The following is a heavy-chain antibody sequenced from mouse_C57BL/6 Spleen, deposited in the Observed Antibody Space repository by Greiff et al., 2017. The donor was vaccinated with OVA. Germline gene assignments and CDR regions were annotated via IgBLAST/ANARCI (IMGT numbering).Heavy chain of an antibody. V-gene: IGHV1-72*01. CDR1: GYTFTSYW. CDR2: IDPNSGGT. J-gene: IGHJ2*01. D-gene: IGHD2-3*01. Sequence: QVQLKQPGAELVKPGASVKLSCKASGYTFTSYWMHWVKQRPGRGLEWIGRIDPNSGGTKYNEKFKSKATLTVDKPSSTAYMQLSSLTSEDSAVYYCARRGASYDGYYLYFDYWGQGTTLTVSS. CDR3: ARRGASYDGYYLYFDY.